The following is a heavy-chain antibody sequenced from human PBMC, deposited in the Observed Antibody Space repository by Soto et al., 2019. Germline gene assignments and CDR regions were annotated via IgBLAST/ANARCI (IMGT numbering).Heavy chain of an antibody. Sequence: SVKVSCKACGGTFSTYTISWVRQAPGQGLEWMGRIIPIIGIINYAQKFQGRVTISADKFTGTAYMELTGPRSDDTAVYYCAGDPDSHYNDSHASSYPWGQGTLVTVSS. V-gene: IGHV1-69*04. CDR2: IIPIIGII. J-gene: IGHJ5*02. CDR1: GGTFSTYT. CDR3: AGDPDSHYNDSHASSYP. D-gene: IGHD4-4*01.